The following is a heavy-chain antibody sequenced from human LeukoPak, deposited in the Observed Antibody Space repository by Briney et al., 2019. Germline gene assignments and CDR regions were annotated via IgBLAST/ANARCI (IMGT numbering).Heavy chain of an antibody. CDR1: GGSISSYY. CDR3: ARVGASDYDILTGLYYYYYIDV. V-gene: IGHV4-59*01. Sequence: PSETLSLTCTVSGGSISSYYWSWIRQPPGKGLEWIGYIYYSGSTNYNPSLKSRVTISVDTSKNQFSLKLSSVTAADTALYYCARVGASDYDILTGLYYYYYIDVWGKGTTVTISS. CDR2: IYYSGST. J-gene: IGHJ6*03. D-gene: IGHD3-9*01.